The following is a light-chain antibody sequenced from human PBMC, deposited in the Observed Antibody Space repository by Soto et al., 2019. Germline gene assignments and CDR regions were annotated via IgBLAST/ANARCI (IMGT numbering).Light chain of an antibody. CDR3: RSYTSSSTRV. Sequence: QSALTQPASVSGSPGQSITISCTGTSSDVGGYNYVSWYQQHPGKAPKLMIYEVSNRPSGVSNRFSGSNSAYTASLTISGLPAEDEADYYCRSYTSSSTRVFGGGTKLTVL. CDR1: SSDVGGYNY. V-gene: IGLV2-14*01. CDR2: EVS. J-gene: IGLJ3*02.